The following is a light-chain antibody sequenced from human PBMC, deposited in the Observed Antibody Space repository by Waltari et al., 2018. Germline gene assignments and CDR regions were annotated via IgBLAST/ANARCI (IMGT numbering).Light chain of an antibody. V-gene: IGKV2-24*01. CDR2: EVS. J-gene: IGKJ1*01. CDR1: QSLVHNNGNTD. CDR3: MQGTQFPRT. Sequence: DIVMTQTPLSSPVTRGQPASISCTSSQSLVHNNGNTDLSWLHQRPGQPPRLLLYEVSNRFSGVPDRFSGSGAGTEFTLKISRVEAEDVGVYSCMQGTQFPRTFGQGTKVEIK.